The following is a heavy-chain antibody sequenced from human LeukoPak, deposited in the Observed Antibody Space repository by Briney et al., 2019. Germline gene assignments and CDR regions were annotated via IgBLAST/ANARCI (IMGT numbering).Heavy chain of an antibody. CDR1: EFTFSNYG. J-gene: IGHJ3*01. CDR2: IRYDGTNK. CDR3: ARDFLHLGG. V-gene: IGHV3-30*02. D-gene: IGHD3-16*01. Sequence: GGSLRLSCAASEFTFSNYGMHWVRQAPGKGLEWVAFIRYDGTNKYYADSVKGRFTISRDNAKNTLYLQMSSLRTEDTAVYYCARDFLHLGGWGQGTMVTVSS.